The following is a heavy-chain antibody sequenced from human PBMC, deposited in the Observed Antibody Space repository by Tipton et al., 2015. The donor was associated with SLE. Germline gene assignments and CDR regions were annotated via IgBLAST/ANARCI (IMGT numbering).Heavy chain of an antibody. CDR2: INHSGST. D-gene: IGHD6-13*01. CDR3: AGLYSSSWLPFGYYYYGMYV. CDR1: GGSFSGYY. J-gene: IGHJ6*02. V-gene: IGHV4-34*01. Sequence: LRLSCAVYGGSFSGYYWSWIRQPPGKGLEWIGEINHSGSTNYNPSLKSRVTISVDTSKNQFSLKLSSVTAADTAVYYCAGLYSSSWLPFGYYYYGMYVWGQGTTVPVS.